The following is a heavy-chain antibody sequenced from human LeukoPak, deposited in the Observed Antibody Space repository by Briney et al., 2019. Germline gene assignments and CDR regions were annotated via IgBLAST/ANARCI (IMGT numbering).Heavy chain of an antibody. CDR3: ARERYCSGGSCPPGD. D-gene: IGHD2-15*01. Sequence: GASVKVSCKASVYTFTSYDINWVRQATGQGLEWMGWMNPNSGNTGYAQKFQGRVTMTRNTSISTAYMELSSLRSDDTAVYYCARERYCSGGSCPPGDWGQGTLVTVSS. V-gene: IGHV1-8*01. CDR2: MNPNSGNT. CDR1: VYTFTSYD. J-gene: IGHJ4*02.